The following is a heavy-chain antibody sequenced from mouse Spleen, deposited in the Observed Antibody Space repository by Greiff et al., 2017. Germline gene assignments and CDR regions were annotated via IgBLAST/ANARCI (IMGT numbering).Heavy chain of an antibody. CDR2: IYPDDGET. V-gene: IGHV1-61*01. D-gene: IGHD2-4*01. CDR1: GYTFTSYW. CDR3: ARENDYDY. Sequence: VQLQQPGAELVRPGASVKLSCKASGYTFTSYWMEWVKQRPGQGLEWIGNIYPDDGETHYNQKFKDKATLPVDNSSSTAYMQLSSLASEDSADYYCARENDYDYWGQGTTLTVSS. J-gene: IGHJ2*01.